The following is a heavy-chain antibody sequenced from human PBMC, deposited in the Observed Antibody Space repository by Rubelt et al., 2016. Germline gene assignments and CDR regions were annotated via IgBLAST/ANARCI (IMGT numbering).Heavy chain of an antibody. J-gene: IGHJ2*01. Sequence: QVQLQESGPGLVKPSETLSLTCTVSGGSISRSSYYWGWIRQPPGKGLEWVSYISSSGHTIYYADSVTGRFTVSRDNSESSLYLQMNSLSAEDTAVYYCARIPSYRNWYFDLWGRGTPVTVSS. D-gene: IGHD3-16*02. CDR2: ISSSGHTI. V-gene: IGHV3-11*04. CDR1: GGSISRSSYY. CDR3: ARIPSYRNWYFDL.